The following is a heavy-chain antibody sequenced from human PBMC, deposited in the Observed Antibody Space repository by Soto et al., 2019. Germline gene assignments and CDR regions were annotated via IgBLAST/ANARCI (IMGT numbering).Heavy chain of an antibody. CDR3: ARAGGKIGASYYYYGMDV. J-gene: IGHJ6*02. Sequence: SVKVSCKASGGTFSSYAISWVRQAPGQGLEWMGGIIPIFGTANYAQKFQGRVTITADKSTSTAYMELSSLRSEDTAVYYCARAGGKIGASYYYYGMDVWGQGTTVTVSS. CDR1: GGTFSSYA. CDR2: IIPIFGTA. V-gene: IGHV1-69*06. D-gene: IGHD3-16*01.